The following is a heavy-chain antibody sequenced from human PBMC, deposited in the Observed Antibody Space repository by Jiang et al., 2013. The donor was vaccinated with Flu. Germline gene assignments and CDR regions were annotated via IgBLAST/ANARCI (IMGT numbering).Heavy chain of an antibody. Sequence: VQLLESGGGFVKPGGSLRLSCEASGFIFDNAWMHWVRQAPGKGLEWVGRIKTKIDGGTADYAAPVKGRFTVSRDDSKSTLYLEMNSLKTEDTAVYYCTTNYGDYFWSSFDFWGQGTLGHRFL. V-gene: IGHV3-15*07. J-gene: IGHJ4*02. CDR1: GFIFDNAW. CDR2: IKTKIDGGTA. D-gene: IGHD4-17*01. CDR3: TTNYGDYFWSSFDF.